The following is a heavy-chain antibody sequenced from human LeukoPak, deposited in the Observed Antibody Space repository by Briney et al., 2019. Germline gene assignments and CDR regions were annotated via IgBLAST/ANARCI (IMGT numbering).Heavy chain of an antibody. D-gene: IGHD2-21*02. CDR3: ARAYCGGDCPTGAFDI. Sequence: SETLSLTCTVSGGSISSYYWSWIRQPPGKGLEWIGYIYYSGSTNYNPSLKSRVTISVDTSKNQFSLKLSSVTAADTAVYYCARAYCGGDCPTGAFDIWGQGTMVTVSS. J-gene: IGHJ3*02. CDR1: GGSISSYY. V-gene: IGHV4-59*08. CDR2: IYYSGST.